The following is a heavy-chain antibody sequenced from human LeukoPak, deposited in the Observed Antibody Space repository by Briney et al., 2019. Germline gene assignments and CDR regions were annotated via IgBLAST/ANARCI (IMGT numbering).Heavy chain of an antibody. CDR3: ARGPDIVVVPAAHAGGDYYYGMDV. J-gene: IGHJ6*04. Sequence: GGSVRVSCKASGGTFSSYGMSWVRQAPGQGLEWVGGIIPIFGTANYAQKFQGRVTITADKSTSTAYMELSSLRSEDTAVYYCARGPDIVVVPAAHAGGDYYYGMDVWGKGTTVTVSS. CDR2: IIPIFGTA. D-gene: IGHD2-2*01. CDR1: GGTFSSYG. V-gene: IGHV1-69*06.